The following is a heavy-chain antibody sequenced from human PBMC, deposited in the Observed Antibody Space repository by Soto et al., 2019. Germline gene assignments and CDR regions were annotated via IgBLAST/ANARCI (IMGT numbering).Heavy chain of an antibody. CDR1: GFTFSSYA. CDR2: ISGSGGST. Sequence: EVQLLESGGGLVQPGGSLRLSCAASGFTFSSYAMSWVRQAPGKGLEWVSAISGSGGSTYYADSVKGRFTISRDNSKNSLYLQMNSLRAEDTAVYYCAKDYMARGHFDYWGQGTLVTVSS. D-gene: IGHD3-10*01. V-gene: IGHV3-23*01. J-gene: IGHJ4*02. CDR3: AKDYMARGHFDY.